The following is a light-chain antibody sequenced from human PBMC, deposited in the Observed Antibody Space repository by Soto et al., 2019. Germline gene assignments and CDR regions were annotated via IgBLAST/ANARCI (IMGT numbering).Light chain of an antibody. CDR1: QSVSTY. V-gene: IGKV3-11*01. Sequence: DIVLTQSPATLSLSPGERATLSCRASQSVSTYLAWYQQKPGQAPRLLIYDASNRATGIPARFSGSGSGTDFTLTISSLEPEDVAVYYCQQRDTWPLTFGPGTKVD. J-gene: IGKJ3*01. CDR2: DAS. CDR3: QQRDTWPLT.